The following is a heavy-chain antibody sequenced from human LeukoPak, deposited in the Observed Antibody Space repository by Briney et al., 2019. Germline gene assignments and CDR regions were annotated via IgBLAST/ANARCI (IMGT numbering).Heavy chain of an antibody. V-gene: IGHV1-2*02. CDR3: ARLGIAASGDAY. D-gene: IGHD6-13*01. CDR1: GYTFTGYY. Sequence: ASVKVSCEASGYTFTGYYMHWVRQAPGQGLEWMGWINPNSAGTNYAQRFQGRVTMTRDSSISTAYMELSRLTSDDTAVYYCARLGIAASGDAYWGQGTLVIVSS. CDR2: INPNSAGT. J-gene: IGHJ4*02.